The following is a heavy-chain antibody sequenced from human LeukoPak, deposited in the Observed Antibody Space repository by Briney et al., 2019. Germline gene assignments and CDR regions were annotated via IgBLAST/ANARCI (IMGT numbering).Heavy chain of an antibody. D-gene: IGHD1-26*01. CDR3: ARSRGIVGATYVDY. Sequence: GGSLRLSCAASRFTFSSYAMHWVRQAPGKGLEYVSAISSNGGSTYYANSVKGRFTISRDNSKNTLYLQMGSLRAEDMAVYYCARSRGIVGATYVDYWGQGTLVTVSS. J-gene: IGHJ4*02. CDR2: ISSNGGST. CDR1: RFTFSSYA. V-gene: IGHV3-64*01.